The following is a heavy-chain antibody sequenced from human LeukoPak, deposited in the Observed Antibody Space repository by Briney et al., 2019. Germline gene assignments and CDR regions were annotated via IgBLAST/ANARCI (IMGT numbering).Heavy chain of an antibody. D-gene: IGHD4-11*01. J-gene: IGHJ5*02. CDR3: ARVTTAAWSDP. CDR1: GGSISSGGYY. CDR2: IHKSGST. V-gene: IGHV4-31*03. Sequence: SETLSLTCTVSGGSISSGGYYRSWIRQHPGQGLEWIGYIHKSGSTYYNPSLESRVTISVDTSKNQFSLKLRSVTAADTAMYYCARVTTAAWSDPWGHGTPVTVSS.